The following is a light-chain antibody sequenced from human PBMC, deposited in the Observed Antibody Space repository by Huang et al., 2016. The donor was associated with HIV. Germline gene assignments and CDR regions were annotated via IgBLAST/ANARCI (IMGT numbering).Light chain of an antibody. Sequence: DIVMTQSPLSLPVILGKPASISCRSSQSLVYTDGNTYLNWFLQRPGQSPRRLFYNVSYWDFWVPDRFSGSGSGTDFTLKISRVEAEDIGVYYCMQGTYWPHTFGQGTKLEIK. V-gene: IGKV2D-30*01. CDR1: QSLVYTDGNTY. J-gene: IGKJ2*01. CDR3: MQGTYWPHT. CDR2: NVS.